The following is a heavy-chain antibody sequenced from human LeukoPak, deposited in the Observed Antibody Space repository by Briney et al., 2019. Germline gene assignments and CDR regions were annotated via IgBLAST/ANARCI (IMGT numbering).Heavy chain of an antibody. J-gene: IGHJ6*02. Sequence: ASVRVSCTASGYTFTGYYMHSVRQAPGQGLEWMGWINPNSGGTNYAQKFQGRVTMTRDTSINTAYMELSRLRSDETAVYYCARDRVAAAGKPYYGMDVWGQGTTVTVSS. CDR2: INPNSGGT. D-gene: IGHD6-13*01. V-gene: IGHV1-2*02. CDR1: GYTFTGYY. CDR3: ARDRVAAAGKPYYGMDV.